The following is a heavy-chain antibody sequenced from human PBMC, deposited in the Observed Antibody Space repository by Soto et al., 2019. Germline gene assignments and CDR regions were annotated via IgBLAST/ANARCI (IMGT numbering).Heavy chain of an antibody. D-gene: IGHD4-4*01. J-gene: IGHJ4*02. CDR1: GGSLSNVF. CDR3: ARTTGRHLDF. Sequence: SETLSITCAVSGGSLSNVFWGWVRQPPGKGLEWIGNIDYSGTAYFNPSLGTRVTFPVDTSKNQFSLTLYSVTAADTAVYYCARTTGRHLDFWGQGILVTVSS. CDR2: IDYSGTA. V-gene: IGHV4-59*04.